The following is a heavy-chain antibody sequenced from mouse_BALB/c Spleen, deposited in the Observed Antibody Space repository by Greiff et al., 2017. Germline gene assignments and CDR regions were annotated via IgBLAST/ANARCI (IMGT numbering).Heavy chain of an antibody. CDR3: ARQDYGSERAMDY. CDR2: IDPENGDT. Sequence: VQLQQSGAELVRSGASVKLSCTASGFNIKDYYMHWVKQRPEQGLEWIGWIDPENGDTEYAPKFQGKATMTADTSSNTAYLQLSILTSEDTAVYYCARQDYGSERAMDYWGQGTSVTVSS. D-gene: IGHD1-2*01. J-gene: IGHJ4*01. V-gene: IGHV14-4*02. CDR1: GFNIKDYY.